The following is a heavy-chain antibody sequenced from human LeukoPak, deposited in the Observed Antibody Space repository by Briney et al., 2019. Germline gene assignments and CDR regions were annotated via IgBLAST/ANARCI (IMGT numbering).Heavy chain of an antibody. D-gene: IGHD3-10*01. CDR1: ASSFTSYG. CDR3: AILMVRGVPFDY. Sequence: ASVKLSCKASASSFTSYGITWVRQAPGQGLEWVGWISTYNGDTNSAQKLQDSVTMTTDTSTSTAYMELRSLRSDDTAVYYCAILMVRGVPFDYWGQGTLVTVSS. CDR2: ISTYNGDT. J-gene: IGHJ4*02. V-gene: IGHV1-18*01.